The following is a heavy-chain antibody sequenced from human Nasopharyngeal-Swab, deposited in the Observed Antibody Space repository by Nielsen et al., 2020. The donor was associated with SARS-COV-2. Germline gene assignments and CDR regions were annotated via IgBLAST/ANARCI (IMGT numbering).Heavy chain of an antibody. D-gene: IGHD1-14*01. V-gene: IGHV4-39*01. CDR2: IYYSGST. CDR3: ARSTLTYYFDY. J-gene: IGHJ4*02. Sequence: SQTLSPTCTVSGGSISSSSYDWGWIRQPPGKGLEWIGSIYYSGSTYYNPSLKSRITISVDTSKNQFSLKLSSVTAADTAMYYCARSTLTYYFDYWGQGTLVTVSS. CDR1: GGSISSSSYD.